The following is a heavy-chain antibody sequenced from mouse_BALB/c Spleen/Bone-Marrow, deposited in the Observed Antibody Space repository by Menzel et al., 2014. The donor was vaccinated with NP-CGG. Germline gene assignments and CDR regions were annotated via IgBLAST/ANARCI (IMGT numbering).Heavy chain of an antibody. CDR1: AFNIXDTY. CDR3: ARNSMAY. Sequence: EVKLMESGAELVKPGASVKLSCTASAFNIXDTYMHWVKQRPEQGLEWIGRIDPANYNTKYDPKFQGKATITADTSSNTAYLQLSSLTSEDTAVYYCARNSMAYWGQGTLVTVSA. J-gene: IGHJ3*01. CDR2: IDPANYNT. V-gene: IGHV14-3*02.